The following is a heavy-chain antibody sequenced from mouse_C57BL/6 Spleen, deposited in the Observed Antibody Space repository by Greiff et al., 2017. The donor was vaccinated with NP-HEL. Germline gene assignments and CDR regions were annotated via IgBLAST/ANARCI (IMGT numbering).Heavy chain of an antibody. Sequence: QVQLKQPGAELVKPGASVKVSCKASGYTFTSYWMHWVKQRPGQGLEWIGRIHPSDSDTNYNQKFKGKATLTVDKSSSTAYMQLSSLTSEDSAVYYCASAYYSNSFAYWGQGTLVTVSA. D-gene: IGHD2-5*01. CDR3: ASAYYSNSFAY. CDR1: GYTFTSYW. J-gene: IGHJ3*01. V-gene: IGHV1-74*01. CDR2: IHPSDSDT.